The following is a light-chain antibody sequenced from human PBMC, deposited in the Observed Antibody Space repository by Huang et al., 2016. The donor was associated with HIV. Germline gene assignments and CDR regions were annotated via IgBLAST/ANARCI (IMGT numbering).Light chain of an antibody. J-gene: IGKJ2*01. CDR3: QQYGSSPPFP. CDR2: GAS. CDR1: QSVRSNTY. Sequence: EIVLTQSPGTLSWSPGERATLSCRASQSVRSNTYLAWYQQKPGQAPRLLIYGASSRATGVPDRFSGSGSGTDFTLTITRREPEDSAVYYCQQYGSSPPFPFGQGTKLEIK. V-gene: IGKV3-20*01.